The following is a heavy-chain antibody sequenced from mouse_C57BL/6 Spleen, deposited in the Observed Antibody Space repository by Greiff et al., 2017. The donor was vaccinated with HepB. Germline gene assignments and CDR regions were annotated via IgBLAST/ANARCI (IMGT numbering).Heavy chain of an antibody. V-gene: IGHV3-6*01. CDR1: GYSITSGYY. CDR3: ARDPITTVVAHWSFDV. CDR2: ISYDGSN. D-gene: IGHD1-1*01. J-gene: IGHJ1*03. Sequence: VQLKESGPGLVKPSQSLSLTCSVTGYSITSGYYWNWIRQFPGNKLEWMGYISYDGSNNYNPSLKNRISITRDTSKNQFFLKLNSVTTEDTATYYCARDPITTVVAHWSFDVWGTGTTVTVSS.